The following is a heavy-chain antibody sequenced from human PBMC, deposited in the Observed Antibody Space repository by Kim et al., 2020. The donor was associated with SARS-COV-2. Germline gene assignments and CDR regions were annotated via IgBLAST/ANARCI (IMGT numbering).Heavy chain of an antibody. CDR2: ISYSGST. D-gene: IGHD1-26*01. CDR1: GGSISYYS. CDR3: ARHRFVGFSCFDP. Sequence: SETLSLTCTVSGGSISYYSWSWIRQPPGKGLEWIGSISYSGSTNYNPSLKSRVTISLDTSKNQFSLNLDSVTAADTAVYYCARHRFVGFSCFDPWGQGTL. V-gene: IGHV4-59*08. J-gene: IGHJ5*02.